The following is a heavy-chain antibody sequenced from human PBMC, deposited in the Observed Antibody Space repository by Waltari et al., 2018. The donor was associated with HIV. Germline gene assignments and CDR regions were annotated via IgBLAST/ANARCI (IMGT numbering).Heavy chain of an antibody. CDR2: ISSRGSTI. D-gene: IGHD3-10*01. Sequence: EVQVVESGGGLVQPGGSLRLSCAASGFTFSSYEMNWVRQGPGKGLGWVSYISSRGSTIYFADSVKGRFTMSRDNAKNSLYLRMNSLRAEDTAVYYCARAFMSRGTGAFDIWGQGTMVTVSS. CDR1: GFTFSSYE. J-gene: IGHJ3*02. CDR3: ARAFMSRGTGAFDI. V-gene: IGHV3-48*03.